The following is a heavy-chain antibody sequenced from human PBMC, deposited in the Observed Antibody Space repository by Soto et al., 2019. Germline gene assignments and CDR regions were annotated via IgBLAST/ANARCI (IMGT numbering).Heavy chain of an antibody. V-gene: IGHV3-73*01. J-gene: IGHJ3*02. Sequence: GGSLRLSCAASGFTFSGSAMHWVRQASGKGLEWVGRIRSKANSYATAYAASVKGRFTISRDDSKNTAYLQMNSLKTEDTAVYYCTRPNRYYDFWSGYYGDAFDIWGQGTMVTVS. CDR1: GFTFSGSA. CDR3: TRPNRYYDFWSGYYGDAFDI. D-gene: IGHD3-3*01. CDR2: IRSKANSYAT.